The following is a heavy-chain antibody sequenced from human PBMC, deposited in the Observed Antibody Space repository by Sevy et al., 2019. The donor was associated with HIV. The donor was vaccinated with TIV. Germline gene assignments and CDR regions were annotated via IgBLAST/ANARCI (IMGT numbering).Heavy chain of an antibody. V-gene: IGHV3-23*01. CDR3: GKFFYGSGNYNDGFKI. J-gene: IGHJ3*02. CDR1: GFIFSSYA. CDR2: ISGSGSRS. D-gene: IGHD3-10*01. Sequence: GGSLRLSCAASGFIFSSYAMSWVRQAPGKGLEWVSSISGSGSRSYVADSLKGRFTIARDNSKNTVSLQINSLRAEDTAVYYCGKFFYGSGNYNDGFKIWGQGTMVTVSS.